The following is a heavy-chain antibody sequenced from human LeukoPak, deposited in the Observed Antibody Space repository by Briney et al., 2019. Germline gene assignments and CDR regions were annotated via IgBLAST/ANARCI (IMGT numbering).Heavy chain of an antibody. CDR2: INHSGST. D-gene: IGHD3-9*01. CDR1: GGFFSGYY. V-gene: IGHV4-34*01. Sequence: SETLSLTCAVYGGFFSGYYWSWIRQPPGKGLEWIGEINHSGSTYYNPSLKSRVTISVDTSKNQFSLKLSSVTAADTAVYYCARVWARNDILTGYYHYYYYYGMDVWGQGTTVTVSS. J-gene: IGHJ6*02. CDR3: ARVWARNDILTGYYHYYYYYGMDV.